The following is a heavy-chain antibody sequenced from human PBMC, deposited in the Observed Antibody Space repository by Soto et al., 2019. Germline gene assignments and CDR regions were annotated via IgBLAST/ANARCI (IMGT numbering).Heavy chain of an antibody. CDR1: GFTFSSYG. V-gene: IGHV3-30*03. J-gene: IGHJ4*02. Sequence: PGGSLRLSCAASGFTFSSYGMHWVRQAPGKGLEWVAVISYDGSNKYYADSVKGRFTISRDNSKNTLYLQMNSLRAEDTAVYYCATIPVGATLPLDYGGQGTLVTVTS. CDR3: ATIPVGATLPLDY. CDR2: ISYDGSNK. D-gene: IGHD1-26*01.